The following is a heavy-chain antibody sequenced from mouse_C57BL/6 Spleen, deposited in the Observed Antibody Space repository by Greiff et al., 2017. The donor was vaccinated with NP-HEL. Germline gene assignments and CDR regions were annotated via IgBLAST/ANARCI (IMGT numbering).Heavy chain of an antibody. Sequence: QVQLKESGAELVKPGASVKISCKASGYAFSSYWMNWVKQRPGKGLEWIGQIYPGDGDTNYNGKFKGKATLTADKSSSPAYMQLSSLTSEDSAVYFCARGVYYYGSKYFDVWGTGTTVTVSS. CDR2: IYPGDGDT. D-gene: IGHD1-1*01. CDR1: GYAFSSYW. CDR3: ARGVYYYGSKYFDV. J-gene: IGHJ1*03. V-gene: IGHV1-80*01.